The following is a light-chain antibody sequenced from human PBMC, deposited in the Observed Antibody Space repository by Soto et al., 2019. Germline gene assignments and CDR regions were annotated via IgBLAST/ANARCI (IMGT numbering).Light chain of an antibody. CDR2: GAS. J-gene: IGKJ1*01. Sequence: EIVITHSPATLSFSPGGRATLSCRASQSISDTLAWYQQKPGQAPRLLIYGASTRAPGFPARFSGSGSGTDFTLTISSLQSEDFAVYYCQQYNNRPWTFGQGTKVDIK. CDR1: QSISDT. V-gene: IGKV3-15*01. CDR3: QQYNNRPWT.